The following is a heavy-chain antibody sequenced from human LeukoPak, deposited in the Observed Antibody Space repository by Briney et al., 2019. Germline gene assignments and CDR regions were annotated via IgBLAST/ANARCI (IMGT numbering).Heavy chain of an antibody. CDR1: GVTFSSYS. CDR2: SSSSSSYI. J-gene: IGHJ4*02. CDR3: AREGPYDSSGYYPSGGEY. V-gene: IGHV3-21*01. Sequence: PGGSLRLSCTASGVTFSSYSKNWVRQAPRTGLELVSSSSSSSSYIYYADSVKGRFTTTRDNAKNSLYLQMNSLRAEDTAVYYCAREGPYDSSGYYPSGGEYWGQGTLVTVSS. D-gene: IGHD3-22*01.